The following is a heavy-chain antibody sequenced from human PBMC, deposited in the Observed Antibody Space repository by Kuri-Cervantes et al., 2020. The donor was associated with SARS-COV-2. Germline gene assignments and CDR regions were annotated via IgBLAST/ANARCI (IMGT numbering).Heavy chain of an antibody. CDR3: ARDRGIAAAGTPFGY. Sequence: GESLKISCAASGFTFSSYAMSWVRQAPGKGLEWVSTISGGGGNTYYADSVKGRFTISRDNSKDTLYLQMNSLRAEDTAVYYCARDRGIAAAGTPFGYWGQGTLVTVSS. CDR1: GFTFSSYA. J-gene: IGHJ4*02. CDR2: ISGGGGNT. D-gene: IGHD6-13*01. V-gene: IGHV3-23*01.